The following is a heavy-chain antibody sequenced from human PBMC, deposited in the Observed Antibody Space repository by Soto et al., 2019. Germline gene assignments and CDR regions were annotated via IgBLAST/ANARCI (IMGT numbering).Heavy chain of an antibody. D-gene: IGHD3-22*01. J-gene: IGHJ4*02. V-gene: IGHV1-2*04. CDR3: ARVAGIGNDSPKYYFDY. CDR2: INPNSGGT. CDR1: GYTFTGYY. Sequence: ASVKVSCKASGYTFTGYYMHWVRQAPGQGLEWMGWINPNSGGTNYAQKFQGWVTMTRDTSISTAYMELSRLRSDDTAVYYCARVAGIGNDSPKYYFDYWGQGTLVTVS.